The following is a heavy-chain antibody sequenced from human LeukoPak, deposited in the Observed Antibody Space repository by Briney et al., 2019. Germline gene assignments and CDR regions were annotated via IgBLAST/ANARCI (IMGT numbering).Heavy chain of an antibody. CDR2: ISSSSSYI. V-gene: IGHV3-21*01. CDR1: GFTFSSYS. J-gene: IGHJ4*02. CDR3: ARGSGSYPNYFDY. Sequence: RAGGSLRLSCAASGFTFSSYSMNWVRQAPGKGLEWVSSISSSSSYIYYADSVKGRFTISIDNAKNSLYLQMNSLRAEDTAVYYCARGSGSYPNYFDYWGQGTLVTVSS. D-gene: IGHD1-26*01.